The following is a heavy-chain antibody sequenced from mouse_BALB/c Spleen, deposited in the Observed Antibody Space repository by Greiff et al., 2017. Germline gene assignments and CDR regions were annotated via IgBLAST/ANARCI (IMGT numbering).Heavy chain of an antibody. Sequence: EVKVVESGGGLVKPGGSLKLSCAASGFTFSDYYMYWVRQTPEKRLEWVATISDGGSYTYYPDSVKGRFTISRDNAKNNLYLQMSSLKSEDTAMYYCARAYYGSIYAMDYWGQGTSVTVSS. J-gene: IGHJ4*01. V-gene: IGHV5-4*02. CDR3: ARAYYGSIYAMDY. CDR2: ISDGGSYT. CDR1: GFTFSDYY. D-gene: IGHD1-1*01.